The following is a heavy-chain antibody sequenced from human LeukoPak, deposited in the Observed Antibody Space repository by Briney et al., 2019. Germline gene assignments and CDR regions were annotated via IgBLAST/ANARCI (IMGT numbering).Heavy chain of an antibody. V-gene: IGHV3-21*04. CDR3: ARVYYYDSSGYYYFDY. D-gene: IGHD3-22*01. CDR1: GFTFSSYS. CDR2: ISSSSSYI. Sequence: GGSLRLSCAASGFTFSSYSMNWVRQAPGKGLEWVSSISSSSSYIYYADSVKGRFTISRDNAKNSLYLQMNSLKASDTAMYYCARVYYYDSSGYYYFDYWGQGTLVTVSS. J-gene: IGHJ4*02.